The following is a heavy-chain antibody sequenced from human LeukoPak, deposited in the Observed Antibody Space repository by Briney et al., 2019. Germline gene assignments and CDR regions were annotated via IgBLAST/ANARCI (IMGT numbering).Heavy chain of an antibody. CDR2: IYYRGST. CDR3: TIHPSYYSSTTYYSFYY. CDR1: LGHITSQDYD. Sequence: SETLSHTCRGALGHITSQDYDWGWIRQPPGKGLEWIGSIYYRGSTYYNPSLKSRVTISVDTSKNQFSLRLSSVTAADTAVYESTIHPSYYSSTTYYSFYYWVQGTLVTVSS. D-gene: IGHD3-10*01. J-gene: IGHJ4*02. V-gene: IGHV4-39*01.